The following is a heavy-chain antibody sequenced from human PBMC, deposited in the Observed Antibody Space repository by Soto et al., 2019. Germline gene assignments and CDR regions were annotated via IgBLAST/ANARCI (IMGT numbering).Heavy chain of an antibody. CDR3: ARRDDWSDSHFDY. J-gene: IGHJ4*02. CDR2: IYYSGST. V-gene: IGHV4-39*01. D-gene: IGHD1-1*01. CDR1: GDSISSNTYY. Sequence: SETLSLTCTVSGDSISSNTYYWGWIRQPPGKGLEWIGTIYYSGSTYYNPSLKSRVAISVDTSKNQFSLKLSSVTAADTAVYYCARRDDWSDSHFDYWGRGTLVTVSS.